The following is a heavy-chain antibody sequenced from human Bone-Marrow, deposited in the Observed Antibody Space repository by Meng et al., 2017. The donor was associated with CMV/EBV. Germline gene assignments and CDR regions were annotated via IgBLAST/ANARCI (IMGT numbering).Heavy chain of an antibody. CDR3: ASQIKLDYGMDV. CDR2: INPSGGST. V-gene: IGHV1-46*01. Sequence: ASVKVSCKASGYTFTSYYMHWVRQAPGQGLEWMGIINPSGGSTSYAQKFQGRVTMTRDTSISTAYMELSRLRSDETAVYYCASQIKLDYGMDVWGQGTTVTVSS. CDR1: GYTFTSYY. J-gene: IGHJ6*02.